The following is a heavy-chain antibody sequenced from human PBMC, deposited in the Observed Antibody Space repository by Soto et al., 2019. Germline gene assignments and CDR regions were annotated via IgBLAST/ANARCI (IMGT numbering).Heavy chain of an antibody. Sequence: ASVKVSCKASGYSFTSLDINWVRQTAGQGLEWMGWMEPSTGTTGYAQKFQGSVTMTRDTSINTAYMELTTLTSDGTAFYYCARGVSAGVDYWGQGTLVTVSS. J-gene: IGHJ4*02. V-gene: IGHV1-8*01. CDR2: MEPSTGTT. D-gene: IGHD1-26*01. CDR3: ARGVSAGVDY. CDR1: GYSFTSLD.